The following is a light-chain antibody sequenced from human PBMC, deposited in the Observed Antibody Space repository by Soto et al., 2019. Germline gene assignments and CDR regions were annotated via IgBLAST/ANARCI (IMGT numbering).Light chain of an antibody. CDR1: SSDVGGYNY. CDR3: SSYSTITSLDV. J-gene: IGLJ1*01. CDR2: EVS. V-gene: IGLV2-14*01. Sequence: QSALTQPASVSGSPGQSVTISCTGTSSDVGGYNYVSWYQYHPGKAPKLMIYEVSNRPSGVSNRFSGSKSGNTASLTISGLQTEDEADYYCSSYSTITSLDVFGTGTQLTVL.